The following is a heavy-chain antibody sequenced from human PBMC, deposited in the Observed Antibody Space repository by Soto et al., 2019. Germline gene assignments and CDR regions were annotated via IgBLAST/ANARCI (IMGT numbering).Heavy chain of an antibody. V-gene: IGHV3-33*01. J-gene: IGHJ4*02. CDR2: IWYDGSKT. D-gene: IGHD2-21*01. Sequence: GGSLRLSCAASGFTFSSYGFHWVRQAPGKGLEWVAVIWYDGSKTYYTDSVKGRFTISRDNSKNALYLQMSSLRAEDTAVYYCARDPGVKGYYFDYWGQGTLVTVSS. CDR1: GFTFSSYG. CDR3: ARDPGVKGYYFDY.